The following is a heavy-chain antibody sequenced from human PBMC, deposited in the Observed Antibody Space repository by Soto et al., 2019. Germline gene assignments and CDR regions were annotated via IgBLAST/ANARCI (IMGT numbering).Heavy chain of an antibody. CDR1: GGSISSSSYY. CDR3: ARRALVGDKRPSHFHGMDV. D-gene: IGHD1-26*01. Sequence: SETLYLTCAVSGGSISSSSYYWGWIRKPPGKGLEWIGSIYYSGSTYYNPSLKSRVTISVDTSKNQFSLKLSSVTAADTAVYYCARRALVGDKRPSHFHGMDVWGQGTTVTVSS. V-gene: IGHV4-39*01. CDR2: IYYSGST. J-gene: IGHJ6*02.